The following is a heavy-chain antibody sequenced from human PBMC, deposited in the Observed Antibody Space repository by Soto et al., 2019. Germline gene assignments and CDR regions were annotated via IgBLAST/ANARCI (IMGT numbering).Heavy chain of an antibody. CDR2: IYYSGST. V-gene: IGHV4-39*01. CDR1: GGSINSSSYF. J-gene: IGHJ5*02. CDR3: ARPYSSGSHNWFDP. D-gene: IGHD6-19*01. Sequence: PSETLSLTCSVSGGSINSSSYFWGWVRQPPGKGLEWIGSIYYSGSTYYNPSLRSRVTISVDTSKNQFSLKLSSVTAADTAVFYCARPYSSGSHNWFDPWGQGTLVTVSS.